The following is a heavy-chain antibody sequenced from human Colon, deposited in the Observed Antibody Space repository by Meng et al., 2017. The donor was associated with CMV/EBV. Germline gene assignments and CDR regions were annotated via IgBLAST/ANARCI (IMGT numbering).Heavy chain of an antibody. J-gene: IGHJ4*02. V-gene: IGHV3-7*01. D-gene: IGHD3-3*01. CDR1: GFMFSTYR. Sequence: GGSLRLSCAASGFMFSTYRMSWVRQAPGKGLEWVANIKEDGSEKWYADSVKGRFTIARDNAESSVSLQMNNLRVEDTAVYYCARDARLKFFPYDWGQGTLVTVSS. CDR2: IKEDGSEK. CDR3: ARDARLKFFPYD.